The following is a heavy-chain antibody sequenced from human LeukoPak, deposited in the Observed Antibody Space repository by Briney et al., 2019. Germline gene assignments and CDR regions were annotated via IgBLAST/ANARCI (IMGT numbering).Heavy chain of an antibody. CDR1: GVTFSSDG. J-gene: IGHJ4*02. CDR2: ISGSGGNT. D-gene: IGHD3-22*01. Sequence: GGSLRLSCAASGVTFSSDGMIWVRQAPGQGLEWFSSISGSGGNTYYADSVKGRFTISRDNSKSTMYLQMNSLRAEDTAVYHCAKTNGYYDLWGQGNLVTVSS. CDR3: AKTNGYYDL. V-gene: IGHV3-23*01.